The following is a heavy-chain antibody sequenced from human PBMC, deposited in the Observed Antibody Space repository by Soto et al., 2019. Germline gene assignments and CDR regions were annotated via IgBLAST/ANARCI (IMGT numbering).Heavy chain of an antibody. V-gene: IGHV4-4*02. J-gene: IGHJ5*02. CDR2: IYHSGST. Sequence: SETLSLTCAVSGGSISTSNWWSWVRQPPGKGLEWIGEIYHSGSTNYNPSLKSRVTISVDKSKNQFSLKLSSVTAADTAVYYCARHGRDYYDSSGFGWFDPWGQGTLVTVSS. D-gene: IGHD3-22*01. CDR3: ARHGRDYYDSSGFGWFDP. CDR1: GGSISTSNW.